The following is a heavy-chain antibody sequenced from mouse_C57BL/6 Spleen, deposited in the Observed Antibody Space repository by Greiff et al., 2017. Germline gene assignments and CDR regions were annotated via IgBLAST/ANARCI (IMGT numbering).Heavy chain of an antibody. Sequence: QVQLQQSGAELMKPGASVKLSCKATGYTFTGYLISWVKQRPGHGLEWIGELLPGRGSTNYNEKFKGKATFTADTSSNTAYMQLSDLTTEDSAIYYCARADSSGPFDYWGQGTTLTVSS. CDR2: LLPGRGST. J-gene: IGHJ2*01. CDR1: GYTFTGYL. CDR3: ARADSSGPFDY. D-gene: IGHD3-2*02. V-gene: IGHV1-9*01.